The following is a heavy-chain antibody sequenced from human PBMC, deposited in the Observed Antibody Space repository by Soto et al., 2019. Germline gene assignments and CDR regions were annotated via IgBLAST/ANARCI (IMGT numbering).Heavy chain of an antibody. Sequence: GSLRLSCAASRFTCSSCTMNWVRQAPGKGLEWVSSISLSTNYIYYADSVRGRFTISRDNAKNSVYLQMNSLRAEDTAVYYCARDPSIVLVPAATYYYYYYGMDVWGQGTTVTVSS. CDR3: ARDPSIVLVPAATYYYYYYGMDV. V-gene: IGHV3-21*01. J-gene: IGHJ6*02. CDR1: RFTCSSCT. CDR2: ISLSTNYI. D-gene: IGHD2-2*01.